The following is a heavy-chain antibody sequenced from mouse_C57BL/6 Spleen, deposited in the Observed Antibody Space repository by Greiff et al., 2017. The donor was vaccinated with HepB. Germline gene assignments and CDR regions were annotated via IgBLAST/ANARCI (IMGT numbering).Heavy chain of an antibody. J-gene: IGHJ4*01. CDR2: IYPGGGYT. V-gene: IGHV1-63*01. Sequence: VQLQQSGAELVRPGTSVKMSCKASGYTFTNYWIGWAKQRPGHGLEWIGDIYPGGGYTNYNEKFKGKATLTADKSSSTAYMQFSSLTSEDSAIYYCARGYSNYADYYAMDCWCQGTAVTVSS. D-gene: IGHD2-5*01. CDR1: GYTFTNYW. CDR3: ARGYSNYADYYAMDC.